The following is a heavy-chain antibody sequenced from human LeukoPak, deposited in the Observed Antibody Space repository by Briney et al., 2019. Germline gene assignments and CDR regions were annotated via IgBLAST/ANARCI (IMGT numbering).Heavy chain of an antibody. CDR1: GFTFSSYA. V-gene: IGHV3-30-3*01. Sequence: GGSLRLSCAASGFTFSSYAMHWVRQAPGKGLEWVAVISYDGSNKYYADSVKGRFTISRDNSKNTLYLQMNSLRAEDTAVYYCARDSELWFGELFPAFDYWGQGTLVTVSS. CDR3: ARDSELWFGELFPAFDY. D-gene: IGHD3-10*01. J-gene: IGHJ4*02. CDR2: ISYDGSNK.